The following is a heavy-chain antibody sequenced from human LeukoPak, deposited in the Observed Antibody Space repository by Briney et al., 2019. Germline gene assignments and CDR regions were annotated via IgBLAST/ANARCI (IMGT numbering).Heavy chain of an antibody. V-gene: IGHV4-39*01. CDR3: ASGEAGIAAAGTHLGYYYYMDV. CDR1: GGSISSSSYY. D-gene: IGHD6-13*01. J-gene: IGHJ6*03. Sequence: SETLSLTCTVSGGSISSSSYYWGWLRQPPGKGLEWIGSIYYSGSTYYNPSLKSRVTISVDTSKNQFSLKLSSVTAADTAVYYCASGEAGIAAAGTHLGYYYYMDVWGKGTTVTVSS. CDR2: IYYSGST.